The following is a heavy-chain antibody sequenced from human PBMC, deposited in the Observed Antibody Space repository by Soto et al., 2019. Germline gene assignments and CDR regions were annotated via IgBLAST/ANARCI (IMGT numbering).Heavy chain of an antibody. Sequence: AASVKVSCKASGYTFTSYDINWVRQATGQGLEWMGWMNPNSGNTGYAQKFQGRVTMTRNTSISTAYMELSSLRSEDTAVYYCARVRIAARRYYYYGMDVWGQGTTVTVSS. CDR3: ARVRIAARRYYYYGMDV. D-gene: IGHD6-6*01. CDR1: GYTFTSYD. CDR2: MNPNSGNT. V-gene: IGHV1-8*01. J-gene: IGHJ6*02.